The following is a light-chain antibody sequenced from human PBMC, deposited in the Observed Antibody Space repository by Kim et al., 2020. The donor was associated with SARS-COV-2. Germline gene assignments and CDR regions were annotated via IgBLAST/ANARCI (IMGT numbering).Light chain of an antibody. CDR2: DAS. CDR1: QSFSSY. CDR3: QQRSNWPIT. Sequence: FSPGERAPLSCRASQSFSSYLPWYQQKPGQAPRLLIYDASNRATGIPAMFSGSGSRTDFTLTISSLEPEHFAVYYCQQRSNWPITFGPGTKVDIK. J-gene: IGKJ3*01. V-gene: IGKV3-11*01.